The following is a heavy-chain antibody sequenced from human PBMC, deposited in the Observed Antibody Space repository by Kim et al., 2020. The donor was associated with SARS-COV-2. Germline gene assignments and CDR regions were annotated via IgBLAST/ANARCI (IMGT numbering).Heavy chain of an antibody. D-gene: IGHD3-10*01. J-gene: IGHJ4*02. CDR3: TRDVVTMVRGVSTDY. V-gene: IGHV3-49*03. Sequence: GGSLRLSCTASGFTFGDYAMSWFRQAPGKGLEWVGFIRSKAYGGTTEYAASVKGRFTISRDDSKSIAYLQMNSLKTEDTAVYYCTRDVVTMVRGVSTDYWGQGTLVTVSS. CDR1: GFTFGDYA. CDR2: IRSKAYGGTT.